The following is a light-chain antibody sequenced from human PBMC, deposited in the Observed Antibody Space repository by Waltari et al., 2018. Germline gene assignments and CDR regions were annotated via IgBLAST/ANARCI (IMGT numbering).Light chain of an antibody. CDR2: KSN. V-gene: IGLV8-61*01. J-gene: IGLJ3*02. CDR3: LMYLGSGIWV. Sequence: QTVVTQEPSLSLSPGGTVTLTCALSSVPVSSTSYARWYQQTPGQAPRTLIYKSNTRSSGVPDRFSGSTLGNKAALTITGAQADDESDYYCLMYLGSGIWVFGGGTKLTVI. CDR1: SVPVSSTSY.